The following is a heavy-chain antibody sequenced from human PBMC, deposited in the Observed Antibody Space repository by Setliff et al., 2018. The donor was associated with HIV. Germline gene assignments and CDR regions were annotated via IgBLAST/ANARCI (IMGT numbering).Heavy chain of an antibody. CDR2: INPTGSIT. CDR3: ARDVGLCGVDCWPYFYFDL. D-gene: IGHD2-21*02. V-gene: IGHV4-34*01. CDR1: GGSFSVDGYY. J-gene: IGHJ2*01. Sequence: PSETLSLTCVVSGGSFSVDGYYWSWIRQSPGKGLEWIGQINPTGSITNYNPSFKSRVTISVETSRRQFSLSLTSMTAADTAVYYCARDVGLCGVDCWPYFYFDLWGRGNLVTVSS.